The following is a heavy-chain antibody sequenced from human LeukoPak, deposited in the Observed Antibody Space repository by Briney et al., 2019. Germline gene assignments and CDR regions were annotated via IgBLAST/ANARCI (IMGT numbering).Heavy chain of an antibody. CDR2: IKSRIGGGTT. J-gene: IGHJ5*02. CDR1: GLTFTDAW. Sequence: GGSLRLCCTASGLTFTDAWMIWVRQAPGKGLEWVGRIKSRIGGGTTDFAAAVKGRFNISRDDSKNTMYLQMNSLKSDDTAVYYCSVEGNLNWFDPWGQGTLVTVSS. V-gene: IGHV3-15*01. D-gene: IGHD5-24*01. CDR3: SVEGNLNWFDP.